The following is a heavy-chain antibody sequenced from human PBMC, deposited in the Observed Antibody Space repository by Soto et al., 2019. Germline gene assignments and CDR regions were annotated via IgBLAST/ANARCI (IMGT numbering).Heavy chain of an antibody. CDR3: ARRGMYSDFWSGYSSYYYYGMDV. J-gene: IGHJ6*02. Sequence: TLSLTCTVSGGSISSGDYFWSWIRQPPGKGMEWIGYIYNSGSTYYNPSLKSRLTISVDTSKNQFSLKLSSVTAADTAVYYCARRGMYSDFWSGYSSYYYYGMDVWGRGTTVTVSS. V-gene: IGHV4-30-4*01. CDR1: GGSISSGDYF. D-gene: IGHD3-3*01. CDR2: IYNSGST.